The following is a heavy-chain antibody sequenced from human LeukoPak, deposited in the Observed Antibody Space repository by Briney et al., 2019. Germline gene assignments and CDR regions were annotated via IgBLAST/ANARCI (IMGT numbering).Heavy chain of an antibody. CDR3: WRPNVLSSLDF. V-gene: IGHV3-53*01. CDR1: GYTVGSNY. Sequence: GGSLRLSCAGSGYTVGSNYMTWVRQAPGKGLEWVSLIFGGGDTRYADSVKGRFTISKDNSKNTVYLQMNSLRADDTAVYFCWRPNVLSSLDFWGQGTLVTVAS. J-gene: IGHJ4*02. D-gene: IGHD5/OR15-5a*01. CDR2: IFGGGDT.